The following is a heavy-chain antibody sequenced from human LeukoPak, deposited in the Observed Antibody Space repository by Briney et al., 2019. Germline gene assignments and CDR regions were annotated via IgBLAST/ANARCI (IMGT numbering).Heavy chain of an antibody. D-gene: IGHD5-12*01. CDR3: AREQGGYSGSADY. Sequence: ASVKVSCKASGYTFTDYYLHWLRQDPGQGLEWVGWINPNSAGTEYAQEFQGRVTMTRDTSNSTAYMELSRLRPDDTAVYYCAREQGGYSGSADYWGQGTLVTVSS. J-gene: IGHJ4*02. CDR2: INPNSAGT. V-gene: IGHV1-2*02. CDR1: GYTFTDYY.